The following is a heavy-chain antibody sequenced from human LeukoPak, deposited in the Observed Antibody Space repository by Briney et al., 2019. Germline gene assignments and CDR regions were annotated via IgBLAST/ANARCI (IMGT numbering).Heavy chain of an antibody. CDR2: ISSNGGST. D-gene: IGHD3-10*01. V-gene: IGHV3-64*01. J-gene: IGHJ3*02. CDR3: AKLWFGELTDAFDI. CDR1: GFTFSSYA. Sequence: GGSLRLSCAASGFTFSSYAMHWVRQAPGKGLEYVSVISSNGGSTYYANSVKGRFTISRDNSKNTLYLQMGSLRAEDMAVYYCAKLWFGELTDAFDIWGQGTMVTVSS.